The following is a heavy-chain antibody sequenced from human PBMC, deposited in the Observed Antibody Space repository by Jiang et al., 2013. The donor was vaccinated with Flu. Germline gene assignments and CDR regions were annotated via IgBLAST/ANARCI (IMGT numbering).Heavy chain of an antibody. D-gene: IGHD3-10*01. CDR3: ARTRGDYYGSGSYLNFDY. CDR2: IIPIFGTA. V-gene: IGHV1-69*01. J-gene: IGHJ4*02. CDR1: GGTFSSYA. Sequence: GAEVKKPGSSVKVSCKASGGTFSSYAISWVRQAPGQGLEWMGGIIPIFGTANYAQKFQGRVTITADESTSTAYMELSSLRSEDTAVYYCARTRGDYYGSGSYLNFDYWGQGTLVTVSS.